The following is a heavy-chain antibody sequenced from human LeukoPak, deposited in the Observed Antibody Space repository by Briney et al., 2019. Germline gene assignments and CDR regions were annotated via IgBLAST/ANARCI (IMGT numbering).Heavy chain of an antibody. CDR1: GFTFSSYG. D-gene: IGHD4/OR15-4a*01. CDR2: ISGSGGGT. J-gene: IGHJ4*02. Sequence: GGSLRLSCAASGFTFSSYGMSWARQAPGKGLEWVSGISGSGGGTYYADSVKGRFTIPRDNSKNTVYLQMNSLRAEDAAVYYCARRAGAYSHPYDYWGQGTLVTVSS. V-gene: IGHV3-23*01. CDR3: ARRAGAYSHPYDY.